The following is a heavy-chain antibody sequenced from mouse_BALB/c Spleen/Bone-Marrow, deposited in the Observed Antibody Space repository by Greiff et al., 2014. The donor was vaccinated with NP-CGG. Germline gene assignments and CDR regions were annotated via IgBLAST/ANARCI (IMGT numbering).Heavy chain of an antibody. J-gene: IGHJ3*01. V-gene: IGHV1S135*01. CDR1: GYAFTSYN. CDR2: IDPYNGGT. CDR3: AREEYGNGFAY. Sequence: VQLQQSGPELVKPGASVKVSCKASGYAFTSYNMYWVKQSHGKSLEWIGHIDPYNGGTSYDQNFKGKATLTVDKSSSTAYMHLNSLTSEDSAVYYCAREEYGNGFAYWGQGTLVTVSA. D-gene: IGHD2-10*02.